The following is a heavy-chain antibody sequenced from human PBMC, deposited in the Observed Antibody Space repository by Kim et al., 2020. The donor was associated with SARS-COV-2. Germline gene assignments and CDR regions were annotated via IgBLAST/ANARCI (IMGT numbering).Heavy chain of an antibody. CDR3: ARRSSGYYYASFDY. V-gene: IGHV4-30-2*01. CDR2: IYYSGST. CDR1: GGSISSGGYS. Sequence: TLSLTCAVSGGSISSGGYSWSWIRQPPGKGLEWIGYIYYSGSTYYNPSLKSRVTISVDRSKNQFSLKLSSVTAADTAVYYCARRSSGYYYASFDYWGQGTLVTVSS. D-gene: IGHD3-22*01. J-gene: IGHJ4*02.